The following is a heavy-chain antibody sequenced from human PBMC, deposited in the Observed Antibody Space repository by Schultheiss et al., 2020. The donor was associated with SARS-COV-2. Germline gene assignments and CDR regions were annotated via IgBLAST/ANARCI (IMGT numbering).Heavy chain of an antibody. CDR3: ARDGYNPSDY. D-gene: IGHD5-24*01. J-gene: IGHJ4*02. Sequence: SETLSLTCAVSGGSISSSNWWNWVRQPPGKGLEWIGEINHSGSTNYNPSLKSRVTISVDTSKNQFSLKLSSVTAADTAVYYCARDGYNPSDYWGQGTLVTVSS. CDR1: GGSISSSNW. CDR2: INHSGST. V-gene: IGHV4-4*02.